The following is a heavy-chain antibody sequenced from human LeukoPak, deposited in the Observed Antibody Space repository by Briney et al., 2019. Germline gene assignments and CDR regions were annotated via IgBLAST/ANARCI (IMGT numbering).Heavy chain of an antibody. V-gene: IGHV3-23*01. CDR3: AKGADQVLRFLEWLPRFDY. J-gene: IGHJ4*02. D-gene: IGHD3-3*01. Sequence: TGGSLRLSCAASGFTFSSYAMSWVRQAPGKGLEWVSAISGSGGSTYYADSVKGRFTISRDNSKNTLYLQMNSLRAEDTAVYYCAKGADQVLRFLEWLPRFDYWGQGTLVTVSS. CDR1: GFTFSSYA. CDR2: ISGSGGST.